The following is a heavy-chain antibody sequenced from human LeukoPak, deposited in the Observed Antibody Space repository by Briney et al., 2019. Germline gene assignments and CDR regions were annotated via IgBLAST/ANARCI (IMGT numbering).Heavy chain of an antibody. CDR1: GGSISSYY. J-gene: IGHJ4*02. Sequence: PSETLSLTCTVSGGSISSYYWSWIRQPPGKGLEWIGYIYYSGSTNYNPSLKSRVTISVDTSKNQFSLKLSSVTAADTAVYYCASRGPSGSYEYYFDYWGQGTLVTVSS. CDR3: ASRGPSGSYEYYFDY. D-gene: IGHD1-26*01. V-gene: IGHV4-59*01. CDR2: IYYSGST.